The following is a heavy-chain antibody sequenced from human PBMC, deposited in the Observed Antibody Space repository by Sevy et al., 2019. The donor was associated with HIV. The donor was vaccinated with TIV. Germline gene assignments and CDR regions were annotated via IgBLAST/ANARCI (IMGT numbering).Heavy chain of an antibody. J-gene: IGHJ4*02. CDR3: AKDFSDVYYYDSSATVDY. CDR2: ISASGYST. Sequence: GGSLRLSCAASGIAFSTYAMFWVRQAPGKGLERVSSISASGYSTYYADSVKGRFTLSRDNSRNTLDLQMNSLRADDTAVYYCAKDFSDVYYYDSSATVDYCGQGTLVTVSS. D-gene: IGHD3-22*01. CDR1: GIAFSTYA. V-gene: IGHV3-23*01.